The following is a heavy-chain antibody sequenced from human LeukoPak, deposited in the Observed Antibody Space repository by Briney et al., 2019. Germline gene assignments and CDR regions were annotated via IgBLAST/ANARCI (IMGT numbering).Heavy chain of an antibody. Sequence: PSETLSLTCTVSGGSISTYYWSWIRQSPGKGLEWIGSVFYSGSTNYSPSLKRRVRISVDTSKNQYSLELSSVTAADTAVYYCAVNSTKHTFDIWGQGTMVTVSS. CDR2: VFYSGST. V-gene: IGHV4-59*08. J-gene: IGHJ3*02. CDR3: AVNSTKHTFDI. CDR1: GGSISTYY. D-gene: IGHD5/OR15-5a*01.